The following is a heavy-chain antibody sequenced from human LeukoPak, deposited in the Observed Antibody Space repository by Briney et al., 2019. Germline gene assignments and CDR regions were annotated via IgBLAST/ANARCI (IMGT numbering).Heavy chain of an antibody. CDR1: GFTFDDYA. D-gene: IGHD3-22*01. V-gene: IGHV3-9*03. J-gene: IGHJ4*02. CDR2: ISWNSGSI. CDR3: AKDTSTYYYDSSGFDY. Sequence: GRSLRLSCAASGFTFDDYAMHWVRQAPAKGLEWVSGISWNSGSIGYAEHVKVRFTISRDNPKNSLYLQMNSLRVEDMALYYCAKDTSTYYYDSSGFDYWGQGTLVTVSS.